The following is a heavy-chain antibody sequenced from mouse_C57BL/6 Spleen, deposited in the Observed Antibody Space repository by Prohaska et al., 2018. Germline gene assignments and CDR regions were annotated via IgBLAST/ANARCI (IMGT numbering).Heavy chain of an antibody. CDR1: GYTFTSYW. D-gene: IGHD2-5*01. J-gene: IGHJ3*01. CDR2: IAPNSGGD. V-gene: IGHV1-72*01. Sequence: QVQLQQPGAELVKPGASVKLSCKASGYTFTSYWMHWVKQRPGRGLEWIERIAPNSGGDKYNEKFKGKATLSVDKPSSTAYMQLSSLTSEDSAVYYCARRTDYSKYGGVFFFAYWGQGTLVTVSA. CDR3: ARRTDYSKYGGVFFFAY.